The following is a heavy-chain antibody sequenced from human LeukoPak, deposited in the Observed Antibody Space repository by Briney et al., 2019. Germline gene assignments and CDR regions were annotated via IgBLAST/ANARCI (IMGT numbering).Heavy chain of an antibody. V-gene: IGHV4-59*08. CDR1: GGSISSYY. Sequence: SETLSLTCTDSGGSISSYYWSWIRQPPGKGLEWIGYIYYSGSTNYNPSLKSRATISVDTSKNQFSPKLRSVTAADTAVYYCARQAGTFWGQGTLVTVSS. J-gene: IGHJ1*01. CDR2: IYYSGST. CDR3: ARQAGTF. D-gene: IGHD3-10*01.